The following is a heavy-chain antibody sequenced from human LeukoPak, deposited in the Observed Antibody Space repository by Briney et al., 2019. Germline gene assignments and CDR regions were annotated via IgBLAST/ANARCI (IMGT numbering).Heavy chain of an antibody. CDR3: ARGNYDNSGSFDS. CDR1: GFTFSNYG. J-gene: IGHJ4*02. CDR2: IWYDGSNK. D-gene: IGHD3-22*01. Sequence: GRSLRLSCAASGFTFSNYGMHWVRQAPGKGLEWVAVIWYDGSNKYYADSVKGRFTISRDNSKNTLYLQMNSLRAEDAAVYYCARGNYDNSGSFDSWGQGTLVTVSS. V-gene: IGHV3-33*08.